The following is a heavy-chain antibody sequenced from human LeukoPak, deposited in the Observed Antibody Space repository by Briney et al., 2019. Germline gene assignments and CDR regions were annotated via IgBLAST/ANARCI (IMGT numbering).Heavy chain of an antibody. CDR2: IYYSGST. Sequence: SENLSLTCTVSGGSISSGDYYWSWIRQPPGKGLEWIGYIYYSGSTYYNPSLKSRVTISVDTSKNQFSLKLSSVTAADTAVYYCARGRLLGDYLFGFDPWGQGTLVTVSS. J-gene: IGHJ5*02. V-gene: IGHV4-30-4*08. D-gene: IGHD4-17*01. CDR3: ARGRLLGDYLFGFDP. CDR1: GGSISSGDYY.